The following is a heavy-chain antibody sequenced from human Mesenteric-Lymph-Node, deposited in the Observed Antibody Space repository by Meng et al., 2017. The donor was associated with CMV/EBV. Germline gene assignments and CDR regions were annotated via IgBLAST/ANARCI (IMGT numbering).Heavy chain of an antibody. Sequence: GESLKISCVASGFSFSGYDMHWVRQAPGKGLEWVTFIRYDGSNEYYPDSVKGRFTISRDNSKNTLYLQMNSLRAEDTAVYYCAKDHVRGYCSSTSCHENYFEYWGQGTLVTVSS. V-gene: IGHV3-30*02. CDR1: GFSFSGYD. CDR3: AKDHVRGYCSSTSCHENYFEY. CDR2: IRYDGSNE. J-gene: IGHJ4*02. D-gene: IGHD2-2*01.